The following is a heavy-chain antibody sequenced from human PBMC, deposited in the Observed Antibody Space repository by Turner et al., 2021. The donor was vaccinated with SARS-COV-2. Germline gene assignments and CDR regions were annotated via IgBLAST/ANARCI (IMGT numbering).Heavy chain of an antibody. V-gene: IGHV3-66*02. Sequence: EVQLLESGGGLLQPGGALRLSCASSGFTVSVNYMNWDRQAPGKGLKWVSVISSGASTYYAASVKGHFTITRDNSKNTLYLQMNSLRAEDTALYYCARDLGGTSSLGGYFDYWGQGTLVTVSS. CDR1: GFTVSVNY. CDR3: ARDLGGTSSLGGYFDY. D-gene: IGHD2-2*01. CDR2: ISSGAST. J-gene: IGHJ4*02.